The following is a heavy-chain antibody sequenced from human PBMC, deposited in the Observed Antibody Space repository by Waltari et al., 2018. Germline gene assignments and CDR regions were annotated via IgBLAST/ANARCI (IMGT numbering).Heavy chain of an antibody. CDR1: GYSFTSYW. CDR3: ARRCSSTSCPKGNWFDP. Sequence: EVQLVQSGAEVNKPGESLKISCKGSGYSFTSYWIGWVRQMPGKGLEWMGIIYPGDSDTRYSPSFQGQVTISADKSISTAYLQWSSLKASDTAMYYCARRCSSTSCPKGNWFDPWGQGTLVTVSS. J-gene: IGHJ5*02. D-gene: IGHD2-2*01. CDR2: IYPGDSDT. V-gene: IGHV5-51*01.